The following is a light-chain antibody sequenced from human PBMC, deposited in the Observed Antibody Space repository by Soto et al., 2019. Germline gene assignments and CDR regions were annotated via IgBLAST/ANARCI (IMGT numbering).Light chain of an antibody. CDR3: QQCNNWPPIT. J-gene: IGKJ5*01. CDR1: QSVGKY. V-gene: IGKV3-11*01. Sequence: EVVLTQSPATLSLSPGERATLSGRASQSVGKYLAWYQQKPGQAPRLLIYDVSSRAPCTPARISGSGSGTEVTLSISSLEPEDFAVYYCQQCNNWPPITFGQGTRLEIK. CDR2: DVS.